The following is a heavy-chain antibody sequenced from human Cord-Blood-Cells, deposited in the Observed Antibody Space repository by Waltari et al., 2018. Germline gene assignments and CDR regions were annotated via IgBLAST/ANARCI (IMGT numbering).Heavy chain of an antibody. D-gene: IGHD2-8*01. CDR1: GGSISSSSYY. CDR3: ARRCRYYYYGMDV. J-gene: IGHJ6*02. CDR2: IYYSGST. V-gene: IGHV4-39*01. Sequence: QLQLQESGPGLVKPSETLSLTCTVSGGSISSSSYYWGWIRQPPGKGLEWMGSIYYSGSTYYNPSLKSRVTISVDTSKNQFSLKLSSVTAADTAVYYCARRCRYYYYGMDVWGQGTTVTVSS.